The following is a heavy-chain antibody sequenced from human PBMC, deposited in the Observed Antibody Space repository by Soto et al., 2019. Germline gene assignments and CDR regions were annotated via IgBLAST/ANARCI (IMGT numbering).Heavy chain of an antibody. CDR3: AKRNERISAVAGTYGF. J-gene: IGHJ1*01. CDR2: ISGSGGTT. D-gene: IGHD6-19*01. CDR1: GFTFSSYA. Sequence: EVQLLESGGGLVQPAGSLRLSCAASGFTFSSYAMSWVRQATGKGLEWVSAISGSGGTTYYADSVKGRFTISRDNSQNTLYLEIKSLRAEDTAVYYSAKRNERISAVAGTYGFWGQGNLVTLFS. V-gene: IGHV3-23*01.